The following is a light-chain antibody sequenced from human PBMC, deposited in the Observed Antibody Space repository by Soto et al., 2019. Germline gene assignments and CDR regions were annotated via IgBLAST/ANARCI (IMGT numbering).Light chain of an antibody. CDR1: QNINNY. CDR2: AAS. V-gene: IGKV1-39*01. Sequence: DIQMTQSPSSLSASVGDRITITCRASQNINNYLNWYQEKPGRAPKLLIYAASSLQSGVPSRFSGSGSGTDFTLTISSLQPDDFATYHCQQSYSIPWTFGQGTNIDIK. CDR3: QQSYSIPWT. J-gene: IGKJ1*01.